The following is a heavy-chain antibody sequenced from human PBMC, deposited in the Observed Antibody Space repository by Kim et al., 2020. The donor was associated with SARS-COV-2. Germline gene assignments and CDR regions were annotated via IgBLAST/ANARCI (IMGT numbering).Heavy chain of an antibody. CDR3: ARARVGIFGVVTHFDY. D-gene: IGHD3-3*01. Sequence: LNSRITMSVDTSKNQFSLKLSSVTAADTAVYYCARARVGIFGVVTHFDYWGQGTLVTVSS. J-gene: IGHJ4*02. V-gene: IGHV4-4*06.